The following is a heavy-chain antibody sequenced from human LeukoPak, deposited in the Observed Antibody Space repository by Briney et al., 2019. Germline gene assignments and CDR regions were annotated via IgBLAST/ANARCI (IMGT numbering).Heavy chain of an antibody. Sequence: SETLSLTCTVSGGSISSSSYYWGWIRQPPGKGLEWIGSIYYSGSTYYNPSLKSRVTISVDTSKNQVSVKLSSETAADTAVYYCARQGEDVAGSIHNWFDPWGQGTLVTVSS. CDR2: IYYSGST. CDR3: ARQGEDVAGSIHNWFDP. CDR1: GGSISSSSYY. J-gene: IGHJ5*02. V-gene: IGHV4-39*01. D-gene: IGHD2-15*01.